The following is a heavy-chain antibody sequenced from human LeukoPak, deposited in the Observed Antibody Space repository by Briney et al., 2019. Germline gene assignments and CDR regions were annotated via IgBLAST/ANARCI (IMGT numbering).Heavy chain of an antibody. CDR2: IIPIFGTA. Sequence: ASVKVSCKASGGTFSSYAISWVRQAPGQGLEWMGGIIPIFGTANYAQKFQGRVTITADESTSTAYMELSSLRSEDTAVYYCASRSSTSSPPYYYYGMNVWGQGTTVTVSS. D-gene: IGHD2-2*01. V-gene: IGHV1-69*13. J-gene: IGHJ6*02. CDR1: GGTFSSYA. CDR3: ASRSSTSSPPYYYYGMNV.